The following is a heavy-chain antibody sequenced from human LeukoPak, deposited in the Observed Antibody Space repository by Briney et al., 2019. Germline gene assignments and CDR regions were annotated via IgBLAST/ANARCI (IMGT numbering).Heavy chain of an antibody. V-gene: IGHV3-13*01. Sequence: GGSLRLSCAASGFTFSSYDMHWVRQATGKGLEWVSAIGTAGDTYYPGSVKGRFTISRENAKNSLYLQMNSLRAGDTAVYYCARALGITMVRGVIRDYGMDVWGQGTTVTVSS. CDR1: GFTFSSYD. CDR2: IGTAGDT. J-gene: IGHJ6*02. D-gene: IGHD3-10*01. CDR3: ARALGITMVRGVIRDYGMDV.